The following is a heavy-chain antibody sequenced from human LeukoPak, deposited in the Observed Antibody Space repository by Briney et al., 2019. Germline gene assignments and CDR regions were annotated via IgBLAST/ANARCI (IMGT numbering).Heavy chain of an antibody. CDR1: GGSISTYY. CDR2: IYYSGST. V-gene: IGHV4-59*08. J-gene: IGHJ6*02. Sequence: SETLSLTCTVSGGSISTYYWSWIRQPPGKGLEWIGYIYYSGSTNYNPSLKSRVTISVDTSKNQFSLKLSSVTAADTAVYYCARRPPPRCSGGSCYSYYYGMDVWGQGTTVTVSS. D-gene: IGHD2-15*01. CDR3: ARRPPPRCSGGSCYSYYYGMDV.